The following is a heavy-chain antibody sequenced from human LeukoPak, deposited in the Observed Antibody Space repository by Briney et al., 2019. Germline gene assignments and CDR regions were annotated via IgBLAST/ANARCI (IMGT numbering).Heavy chain of an antibody. J-gene: IGHJ4*02. CDR3: AVGPGYGDYIDY. V-gene: IGHV3-48*03. D-gene: IGHD4-17*01. CDR2: ISSSGSTI. CDR1: GFTFSSYE. Sequence: GGSLRLSCAASGFTFSSYEMNWVRQAPGKGLEWVSYISSSGSTIYYADSVKGRFTISRDNAKNSLYLQMNSLRAEDTAVYYCAVGPGYGDYIDYWGQGTLVTVSS.